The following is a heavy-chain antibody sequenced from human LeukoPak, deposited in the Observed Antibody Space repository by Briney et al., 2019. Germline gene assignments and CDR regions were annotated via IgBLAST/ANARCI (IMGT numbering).Heavy chain of an antibody. J-gene: IGHJ6*01. CDR1: VFTLCSYH. CDR3: ARDTARGPLVFMEV. Sequence: GVSLRLSCAACVFTLCSYHMHGLRHAPGKALEGVSSISSISSYLYYADSLKSGFTISRDNPKNSLYLQINSLRAEDTAVYDCARDTARGPLVFMEVWGKRTTVTVSS. CDR2: ISSISSYL. D-gene: IGHD5-18*01. V-gene: IGHV3-21*01.